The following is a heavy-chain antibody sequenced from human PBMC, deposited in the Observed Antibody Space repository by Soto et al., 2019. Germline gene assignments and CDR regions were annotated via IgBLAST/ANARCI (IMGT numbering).Heavy chain of an antibody. CDR1: GYTLTSSY. CDR3: ARSQITMVRGVTGMDV. Sequence: EVSCKASGYTLTSSYMHWVRQAPGQGLEWMGIINPSGGSTNYAQKFQGRVTMTRDTSTSTVYMEVSSLRSEDTAVYYCARSQITMVRGVTGMDVRGPATT. V-gene: IGHV1-46*01. D-gene: IGHD3-10*01. J-gene: IGHJ6*02. CDR2: INPSGGST.